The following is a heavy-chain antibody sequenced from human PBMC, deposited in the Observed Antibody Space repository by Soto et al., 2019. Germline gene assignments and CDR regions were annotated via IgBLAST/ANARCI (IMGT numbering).Heavy chain of an antibody. V-gene: IGHV3-23*01. CDR2: ISGSGGST. Sequence: GGSLRLSCAASGFTFSSYAMSWVRQAPGKGLEWVSAISGSGGSTYYADSVKGRFTISRDNSKNTLYLQMNSLRAEDTAVYYCAKVGGITMVRGALTYYGMDVWGQWTTVTVSS. CDR3: AKVGGITMVRGALTYYGMDV. CDR1: GFTFSSYA. J-gene: IGHJ6*02. D-gene: IGHD3-10*01.